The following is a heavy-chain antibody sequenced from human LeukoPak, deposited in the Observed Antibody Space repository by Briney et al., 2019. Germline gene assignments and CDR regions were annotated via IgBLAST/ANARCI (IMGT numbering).Heavy chain of an antibody. Sequence: SETLSLTCTVSGGSISSGSYYGSWLRQPAGTGVEWLGRIYTSGSTNYNPSLKSRVTISVDTSKNQFSLKLSSVTAADTAVYYCARPTTIDAFDIWGQGTLVTVSS. CDR2: IYTSGST. J-gene: IGHJ3*02. CDR3: ARPTTIDAFDI. D-gene: IGHD3-9*01. CDR1: GGSISSGSYY. V-gene: IGHV4-61*02.